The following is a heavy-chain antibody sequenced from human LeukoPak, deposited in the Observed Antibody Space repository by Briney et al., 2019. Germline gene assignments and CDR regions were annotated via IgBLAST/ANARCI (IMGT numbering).Heavy chain of an antibody. CDR3: ARVRIELDDDAVDI. D-gene: IGHD5-12*01. V-gene: IGHV3-30*02. J-gene: IGHJ3*02. Sequence: QAGGSLRLSCAASGFTFCRYGMHWVRQAPGKGLEWVAFIRYDESEKHYADSVKGRFTISRDASKSTLYLQMSSLRVEDTALYYCARVRIELDDDAVDIWGQGTMVTVSS. CDR2: IRYDESEK. CDR1: GFTFCRYG.